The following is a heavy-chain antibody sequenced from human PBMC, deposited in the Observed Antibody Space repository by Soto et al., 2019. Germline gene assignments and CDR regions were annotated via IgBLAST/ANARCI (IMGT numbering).Heavy chain of an antibody. D-gene: IGHD6-13*01. CDR1: GFTFSSYA. V-gene: IGHV3-23*01. J-gene: IGHJ5*02. CDR2: ISGSGGST. CDR3: AKDSSSWYIGFRVWFDP. Sequence: PGGSLRLSCAASGFTFSSYAMSWVRQAPGKGLEWVSAISGSGGSTYYADSVKGRFTISRDNSKNTLYLQMNSLRAEDTAVYYCAKDSSSWYIGFRVWFDPWGQGTLVTVSS.